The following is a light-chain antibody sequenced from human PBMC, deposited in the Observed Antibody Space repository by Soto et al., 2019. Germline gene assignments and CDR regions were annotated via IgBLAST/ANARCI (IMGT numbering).Light chain of an antibody. CDR2: DAS. Sequence: DIQMTQSPSTLSASVGDRVTLTCRASQSVSSRLAWYQQKPGKAPKLLIYDASTLETGVPSRFSGSGSQTEFTLTITSLQPDDFATYFCQQYNTVGITFGPGTTVDV. CDR1: QSVSSR. CDR3: QQYNTVGIT. V-gene: IGKV1-5*01. J-gene: IGKJ3*01.